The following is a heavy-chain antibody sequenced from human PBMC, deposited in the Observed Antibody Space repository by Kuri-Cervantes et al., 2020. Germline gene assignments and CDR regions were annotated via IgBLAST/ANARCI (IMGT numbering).Heavy chain of an antibody. CDR3: VKDHTYSGNSGPID. D-gene: IGHD4-23*01. V-gene: IGHV3-30*18. CDR2: MSYDGTKK. J-gene: IGHJ4*02. CDR1: GFIFSSYG. Sequence: GESLKISCAVSGFIFSSYGMHWVRQTPGRGLEWVAVMSYDGTKKYYADSVKGRFTISRDNSKNTLYLQMNSLRAEDTAVYYCVKDHTYSGNSGPIDWGQGTLVTVSS.